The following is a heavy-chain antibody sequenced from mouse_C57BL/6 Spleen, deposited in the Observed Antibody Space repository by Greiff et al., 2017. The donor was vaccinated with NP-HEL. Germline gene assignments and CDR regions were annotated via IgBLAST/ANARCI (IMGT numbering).Heavy chain of an antibody. Sequence: VQLQQSGAELVRPGTSVKVSCKASGYAFTNYLIEWVKQRPGQGLEWIGVINPGSGGTNYNEKFKGKATLTADKSSSTAYMQLSSLTSEDSAVYCCARDFAYWGQGTLVTVSA. CDR3: ARDFAY. CDR1: GYAFTNYL. V-gene: IGHV1-54*01. J-gene: IGHJ3*01. CDR2: INPGSGGT.